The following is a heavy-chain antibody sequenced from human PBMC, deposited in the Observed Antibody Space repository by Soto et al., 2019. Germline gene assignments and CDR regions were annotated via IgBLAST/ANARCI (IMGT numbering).Heavy chain of an antibody. Sequence: QVQLQESGPGLVKPSGTLSLTCAVSGGSISSSNWWSWVRQPPGKGLEWIGEIYHSGSTNYNPSLQSRVTISVDKSKHQFSLKMSSVTAADTAVYYCARDLYCISTSCYWRDGMDVWGQGTTVTVSS. CDR2: IYHSGST. V-gene: IGHV4-4*02. CDR1: GGSISSSNW. D-gene: IGHD2-2*01. J-gene: IGHJ6*02. CDR3: ARDLYCISTSCYWRDGMDV.